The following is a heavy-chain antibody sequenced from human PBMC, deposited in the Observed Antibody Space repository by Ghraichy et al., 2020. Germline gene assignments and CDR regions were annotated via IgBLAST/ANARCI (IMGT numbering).Heavy chain of an antibody. J-gene: IGHJ4*02. CDR2: INHSGST. D-gene: IGHD3-3*01. CDR1: GGSFSGYY. V-gene: IGHV4-34*01. CDR3: ARAGSSGKDY. Sequence: SETLSLTCAVYGGSFSGYYWSWIRQPPGKGLEWIGEINHSGSTNYNPSLKSRVTISVDTSKNQFSLKLSSVTAADTAVYYCARAGSSGKDYWGQGTLVTVSS.